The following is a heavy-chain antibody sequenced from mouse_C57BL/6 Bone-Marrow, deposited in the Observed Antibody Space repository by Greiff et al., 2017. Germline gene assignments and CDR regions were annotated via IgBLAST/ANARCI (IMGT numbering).Heavy chain of an antibody. Sequence: VQLQQPGAELVRPGTSVKLSCKASGYTFTSYWMHWVKQRPGQGLEWIGVIDPSDSYTNYNQKFKGKATLHVDTSSSTAYMQLTSLTSEDSAVDYCARSMYYYNILDYWGQGTTLTVSS. CDR1: GYTFTSYW. CDR2: IDPSDSYT. J-gene: IGHJ2*01. V-gene: IGHV1-59*01. CDR3: ARSMYYYNILDY. D-gene: IGHD1-1*01.